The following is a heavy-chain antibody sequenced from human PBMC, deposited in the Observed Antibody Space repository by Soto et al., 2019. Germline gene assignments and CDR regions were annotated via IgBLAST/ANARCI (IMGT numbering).Heavy chain of an antibody. CDR3: ARDLDTAMVPSGFDY. Sequence: QVQLVQSGAEVKKPGASVKVSCKASGYTFTSYGISWVRQAPGQGLEWLGWISAYNGNTNYAQKLQGRVTMTSDTSTSTAYMELRSLRADDTAVYYCARDLDTAMVPSGFDYWGQGTLVTVSS. D-gene: IGHD5-18*01. J-gene: IGHJ4*02. V-gene: IGHV1-18*04. CDR2: ISAYNGNT. CDR1: GYTFTSYG.